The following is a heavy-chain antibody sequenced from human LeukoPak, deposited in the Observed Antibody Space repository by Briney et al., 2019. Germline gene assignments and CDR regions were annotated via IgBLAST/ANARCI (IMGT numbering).Heavy chain of an antibody. D-gene: IGHD3-10*01. CDR2: ISSSGSTI. CDR1: GFTFSDYY. CDR3: ARLQYYYGSGSYSGWFDP. J-gene: IGHJ5*02. Sequence: MAGGSLRLSCAASGFTFSDYYMSWIRQAPGKGLEWVSHISSSGSTIYYADSVKGRFTISRDNAKNSLYLQMNSLRAEDTAVYYCARLQYYYGSGSYSGWFDPWGQGTLVTVSS. V-gene: IGHV3-11*01.